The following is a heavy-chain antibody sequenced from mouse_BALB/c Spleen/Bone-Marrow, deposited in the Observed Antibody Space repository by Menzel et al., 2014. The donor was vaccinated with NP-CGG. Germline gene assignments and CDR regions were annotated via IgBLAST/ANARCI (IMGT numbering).Heavy chain of an antibody. CDR1: GFTLSNYG. Sequence: EVQLVESGGDLVKPGGSLKLSCAASGFTLSNYGMSWVRQTPDKRLEWVATISSGGSYTYYPDSVKGRFTISRDNAKNTLYLQMSSLKSEDTAMYYCARRDGGPMDYWGQGTSVTVSS. CDR2: ISSGGSYT. D-gene: IGHD2-3*01. CDR3: ARRDGGPMDY. J-gene: IGHJ4*01. V-gene: IGHV5-6*01.